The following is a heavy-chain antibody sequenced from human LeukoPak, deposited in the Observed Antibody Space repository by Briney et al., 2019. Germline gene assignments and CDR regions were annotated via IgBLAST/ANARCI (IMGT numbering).Heavy chain of an antibody. CDR1: GGTFSSYA. CDR2: IIPIFGTA. Sequence: SVKVSCTASGGTFSSYAISWVRQAPGQGLEWMGGIIPIFGTANYAQKFQGRVTITADESTSTAYMELSSLRSEDTAVYYCARGLSRGVIPYYFDYWGQGTLVTVSS. D-gene: IGHD2/OR15-2a*01. CDR3: ARGLSRGVIPYYFDY. J-gene: IGHJ4*02. V-gene: IGHV1-69*01.